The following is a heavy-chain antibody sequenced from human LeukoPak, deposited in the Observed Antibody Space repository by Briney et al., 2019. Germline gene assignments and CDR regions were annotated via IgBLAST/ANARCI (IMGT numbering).Heavy chain of an antibody. CDR3: ARDGPQLGVQKRGAFDI. D-gene: IGHD7-27*01. CDR1: GGSISSGDYY. J-gene: IGHJ3*02. CDR2: IYYSGST. V-gene: IGHV4-30-4*01. Sequence: SQTLSLTCTVSGGSISSGDYYWSWIRQPPGKGLEWIGYIYYSGSTYYNPSLKSRVTISVDTSKNQFSLKLSSVTAADTAVCYCARDGPQLGVQKRGAFDIWGQGTMVTVSS.